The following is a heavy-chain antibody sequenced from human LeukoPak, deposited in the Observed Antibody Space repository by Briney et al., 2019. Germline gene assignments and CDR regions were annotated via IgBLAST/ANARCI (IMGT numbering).Heavy chain of an antibody. D-gene: IGHD7-27*01. Sequence: GRSLRLSCAASGFTFSSYGMHWVRQAPGKGLEWVAVIWYDGSNKYYADSVKGRFTISRDNSKNTLYLQMNSLRAEAAAVYYCAKDLLSGELGNWGQGTMVTVSS. J-gene: IGHJ3*01. CDR3: AKDLLSGELGN. CDR2: IWYDGSNK. V-gene: IGHV3-33*06. CDR1: GFTFSSYG.